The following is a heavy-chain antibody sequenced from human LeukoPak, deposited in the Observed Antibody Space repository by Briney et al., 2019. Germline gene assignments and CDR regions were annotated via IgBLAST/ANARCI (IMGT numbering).Heavy chain of an antibody. CDR1: GGSIGSGGYY. V-gene: IGHV4-30-2*01. Sequence: PSETLSLTCTVSGGSIGSGGYYWSWIRQPPGKGLEWIGYIYHSGSTYYNPSLKSRVTISVDRSKNQFSLKLSSVTAADTAVYYCAREANWNDDWFDPWGQGTLVTVSS. CDR2: IYHSGST. D-gene: IGHD1-1*01. CDR3: AREANWNDDWFDP. J-gene: IGHJ5*02.